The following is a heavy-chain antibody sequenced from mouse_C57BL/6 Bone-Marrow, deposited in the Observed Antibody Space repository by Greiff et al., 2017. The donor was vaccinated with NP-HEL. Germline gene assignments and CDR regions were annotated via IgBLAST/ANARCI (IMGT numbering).Heavy chain of an antibody. V-gene: IGHV1-53*01. J-gene: IGHJ1*03. CDR3: ARPYVGYFEV. Sequence: VKLQQPGTDLVKPGASVKLSCTASGYTFTSYWMHWVKQRPGQGLEWIGNINPSNGGTTYNEKFKSKATLTVDKSASTAYMQHSSLTSEYSAVYYCARPYVGYFEVWGTGTTVTVSS. CDR2: INPSNGGT. CDR1: GYTFTSYW.